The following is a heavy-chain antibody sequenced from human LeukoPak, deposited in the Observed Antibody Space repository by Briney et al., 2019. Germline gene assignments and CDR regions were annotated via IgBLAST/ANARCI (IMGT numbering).Heavy chain of an antibody. CDR2: FSGRDGST. Sequence: GGSLRLSWAASGFTFSNYAVSWVRQAPGKGLEGVSAFSGRDGSTYYADSVKGRFPISRDNSKNTLYLQMNGLRAEDTAVYYCAKWGDYDILTGYYDSDYWGQGTLVTVSS. CDR1: GFTFSNYA. V-gene: IGHV3-23*01. CDR3: AKWGDYDILTGYYDSDY. J-gene: IGHJ4*02. D-gene: IGHD3-9*01.